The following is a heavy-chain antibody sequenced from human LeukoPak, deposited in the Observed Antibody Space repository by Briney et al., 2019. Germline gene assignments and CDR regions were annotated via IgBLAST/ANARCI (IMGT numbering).Heavy chain of an antibody. V-gene: IGHV3-7*01. CDR1: GFTLSSYW. Sequence: GGSLRLSCAASGFTLSSYWISWVRQAPGKGLEWVANIKQDGSEKYYVDSVKGRFTTSRDNAKSSLCLQMNSLRAEDTAVYYCARKRYCSGGSCPDVFQHWGQGTLVTVSS. D-gene: IGHD2-15*01. CDR2: IKQDGSEK. J-gene: IGHJ1*01. CDR3: ARKRYCSGGSCPDVFQH.